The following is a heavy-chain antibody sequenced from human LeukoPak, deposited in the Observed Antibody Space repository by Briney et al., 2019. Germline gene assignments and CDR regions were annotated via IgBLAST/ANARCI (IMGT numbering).Heavy chain of an antibody. Sequence: SETLSLACAVYGGSFSGYYWSWIRQPPGKGLEWIGEINHSGSTNYNPSLKSRVTISVDTSKNQFSLKLSSVTAADTAVYYCARGLIVVVPAAVFDYWGQGTLVTVSS. CDR1: GGSFSGYY. CDR2: INHSGST. J-gene: IGHJ4*02. D-gene: IGHD2-2*01. CDR3: ARGLIVVVPAAVFDY. V-gene: IGHV4-34*01.